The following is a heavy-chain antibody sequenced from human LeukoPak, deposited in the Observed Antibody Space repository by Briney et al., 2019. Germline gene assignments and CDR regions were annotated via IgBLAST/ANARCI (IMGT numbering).Heavy chain of an antibody. CDR2: IWYDGSNK. Sequence: PGGPLRLSCAASGFTFSSYGMHWVRQAPGKGLEWVAVIWYDGSNKYYADSVKGRFTISRDNSKNTLYLQMNSLRAVDTAVYYCAKEFGSSWSSPGAFDIWGQGTMVTVSS. V-gene: IGHV3-33*06. J-gene: IGHJ3*02. D-gene: IGHD6-13*01. CDR1: GFTFSSYG. CDR3: AKEFGSSWSSPGAFDI.